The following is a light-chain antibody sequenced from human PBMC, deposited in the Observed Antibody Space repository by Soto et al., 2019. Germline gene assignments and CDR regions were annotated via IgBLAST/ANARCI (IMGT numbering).Light chain of an antibody. V-gene: IGLV2-11*01. CDR1: SSEVGGYNY. CDR3: CSFAGNYIYV. CDR2: DVT. Sequence: QSALTQPRSVSGSPGQSVTISCTGTSSEVGGYNYVSWYQQHPGKAPKLMIYDVTKRPSGVPDRFSGSKSGNTASLTISGIQAEDEADYYCCSFAGNYIYVFGTGTKLTVL. J-gene: IGLJ1*01.